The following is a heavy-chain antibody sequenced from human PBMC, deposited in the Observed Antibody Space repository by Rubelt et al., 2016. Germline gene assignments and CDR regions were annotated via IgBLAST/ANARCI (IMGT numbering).Heavy chain of an antibody. CDR1: GGSISSSSYY. D-gene: IGHD5-18*01. Sequence: QLQLQESGPGLVKPSETLSLTCTVSGGSISSSSYYWGWIRQPPGKGLEWIGSIYYSGSTYYNPAREGRVSISVETAKNQFSLKLSPVTDADTAVDYCARHVETAMVVGYWGQGTLVTVSS. CDR2: IYYSGST. J-gene: IGHJ4*02. V-gene: IGHV4-39*01. CDR3: ARHVETAMVVGY.